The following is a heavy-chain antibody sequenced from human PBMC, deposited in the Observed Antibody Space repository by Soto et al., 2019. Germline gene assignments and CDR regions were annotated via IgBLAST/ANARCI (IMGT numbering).Heavy chain of an antibody. CDR2: VSGNNGAS. J-gene: IGHJ5*01. CDR3: VRDQKYFRVNGNWFDS. D-gene: IGHD2-2*01. CDR1: GYTSADFG. V-gene: IGHV1-18*04. Sequence: GASVKVSCKASGYTSADFGISWVRQAPGQGLEWMGWVSGNNGASNPAPKVQGRITMTLDTSTGVSYMALRSLRSDDTAIYYCVRDQKYFRVNGNWFDSWGQGTLVTASS.